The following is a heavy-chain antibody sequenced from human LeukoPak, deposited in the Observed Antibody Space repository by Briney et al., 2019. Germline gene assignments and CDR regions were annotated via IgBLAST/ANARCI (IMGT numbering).Heavy chain of an antibody. CDR2: IYYSGST. J-gene: IGHJ6*02. V-gene: IGHV4-31*03. CDR3: ARVVATDYYYGMDV. CDR1: GGSISSSDYY. Sequence: SETLSLTCTVSGGSISSSDYYWSWIRQHPGTGLEWIGYIYYSGSTYYNPSLKSRVTISLDTSKNQFSLKLTSVTAADTAVYYCARVVATDYYYGMDVWGQGTTVTVSS. D-gene: IGHD6-25*01.